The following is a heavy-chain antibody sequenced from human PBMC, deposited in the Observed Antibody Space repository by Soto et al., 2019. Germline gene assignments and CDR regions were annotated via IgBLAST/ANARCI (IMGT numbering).Heavy chain of an antibody. CDR1: GYTFTSYA. CDR2: INAGNGNT. D-gene: IGHD3-3*01. V-gene: IGHV1-3*01. J-gene: IGHJ3*02. Sequence: EASVKVSCKASGYTFTSYAMHWVRQAPGQRLEWMGWINAGNGNTKYSQKFQGRVTITRDTSASTAYMELSSLRSEDTAVYYCARAIRFLEWLLWSSDAFDIWGQGTMVTVSS. CDR3: ARAIRFLEWLLWSSDAFDI.